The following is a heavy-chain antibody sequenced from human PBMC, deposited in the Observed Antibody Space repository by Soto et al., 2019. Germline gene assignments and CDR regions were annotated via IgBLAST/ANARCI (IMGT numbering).Heavy chain of an antibody. CDR3: ARDHPTYYYGSGSQGDAFDI. V-gene: IGHV1-69*01. CDR2: IIPIFGTA. J-gene: IGHJ3*02. Sequence: QVQLVQSGAEVKKPGSSVKVSCKASGGTFSSYAISWVRQAPGQGLEWMGGIIPIFGTANYAQKFQGRVTITADESTSTAYMELSSLRSEDTAVYYCARDHPTYYYGSGSQGDAFDIWGQGTMVTVS. CDR1: GGTFSSYA. D-gene: IGHD3-10*01.